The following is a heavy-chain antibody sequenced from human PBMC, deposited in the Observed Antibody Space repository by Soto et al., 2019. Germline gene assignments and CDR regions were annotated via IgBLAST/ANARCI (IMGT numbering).Heavy chain of an antibody. CDR3: ARVDSDYVWGSYRYYYFDY. Sequence: ASVNVSCKASGYTFTSYGISWVRQAPGQGLEWMGWISAYNGNTNYAQKLQGRVTMTTDTSTSTAYMELRSLRSDDTAVYYCARVDSDYVWGSYRYYYFDYWGQGTLVTVSS. J-gene: IGHJ4*02. CDR2: ISAYNGNT. CDR1: GYTFTSYG. V-gene: IGHV1-18*01. D-gene: IGHD3-16*02.